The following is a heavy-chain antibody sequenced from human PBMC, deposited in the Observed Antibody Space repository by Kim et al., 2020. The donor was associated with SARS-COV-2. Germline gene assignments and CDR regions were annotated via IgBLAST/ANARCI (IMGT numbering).Heavy chain of an antibody. CDR1: GGSFSGYY. D-gene: IGHD6-13*01. J-gene: IGHJ4*02. CDR2: INHSGST. CDR3: ASVPHNSSPDHTPYDY. Sequence: SETLSLTCAVYGGSFSGYYWSWIRQPPGKGLEWIGEINHSGSTNYNPSLKSRVTISVDTSKNQFSLKLSSVTAADTAVYYCASVPHNSSPDHTPYDYWGQGTLVTVSS. V-gene: IGHV4-34*01.